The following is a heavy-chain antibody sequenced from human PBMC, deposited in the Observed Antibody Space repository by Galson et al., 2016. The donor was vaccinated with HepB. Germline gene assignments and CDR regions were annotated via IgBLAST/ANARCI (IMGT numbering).Heavy chain of an antibody. J-gene: IGHJ6*02. CDR2: IFPSDSTI. V-gene: IGHV5-51*01. CDR3: ARGRGGYYYDMDV. D-gene: IGHD3-3*01. Sequence: QSGAEVKKSGESLKISCQGSGDTFIGYWIVWVRQLPGKGLEWMGTIFPSDSTIKYSPSFRGQVTISADKSITTAYLQWSTLKASDTAIFYCARGRGGYYYDMDVWGQGTAVTVS. CDR1: GDTFIGYW.